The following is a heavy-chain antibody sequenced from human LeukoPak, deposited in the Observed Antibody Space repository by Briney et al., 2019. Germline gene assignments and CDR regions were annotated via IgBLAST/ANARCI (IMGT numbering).Heavy chain of an antibody. CDR3: AKGLGKATVTPLGY. Sequence: GGSLRLSCAASGFTFSSYAMSWVRQAPGKGLEWVSGISGSGGSTYYADSVKGRFTISRDNSKNTLYLQMDSLRAEDTAVYYCAKGLGKATVTPLGYWGQGTLVTVSS. J-gene: IGHJ4*02. D-gene: IGHD4-11*01. CDR2: ISGSGGST. CDR1: GFTFSSYA. V-gene: IGHV3-23*01.